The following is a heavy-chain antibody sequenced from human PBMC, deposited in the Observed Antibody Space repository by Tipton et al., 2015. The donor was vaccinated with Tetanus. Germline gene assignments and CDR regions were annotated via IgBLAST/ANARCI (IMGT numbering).Heavy chain of an antibody. D-gene: IGHD3-3*01. Sequence: QLVQSGPEVKKPGASVEVSCKASGYTFTSYYMHWVRQAPGQGLEWMGIINPSGGSTSYAQKFQGRVAMTRDTSTSTVYMELSSLRSEDTAVYYCARRRSAVLSGDYHWYFDLWGRGTLVGVSS. CDR1: GYTFTSYY. V-gene: IGHV1-46*01. CDR2: INPSGGST. J-gene: IGHJ2*01. CDR3: ARRRSAVLSGDYHWYFDL.